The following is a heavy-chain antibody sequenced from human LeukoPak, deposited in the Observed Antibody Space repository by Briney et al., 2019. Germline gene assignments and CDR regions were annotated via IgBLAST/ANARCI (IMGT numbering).Heavy chain of an antibody. CDR3: ARVVLDLRGYFDY. J-gene: IGHJ4*02. CDR1: GFTFSSYR. V-gene: IGHV3-7*01. D-gene: IGHD2-8*02. CDR2: IKQDGSEK. Sequence: GGSLRLSCAASGFTFSSYRMSWVRQAPGKGLEWVANIKQDGSEKYYVDSVKGRFTISRDNAKNSLYLQMNSLRAEDTAVYYCARVVLDLRGYFDYWGQGTLVTVSS.